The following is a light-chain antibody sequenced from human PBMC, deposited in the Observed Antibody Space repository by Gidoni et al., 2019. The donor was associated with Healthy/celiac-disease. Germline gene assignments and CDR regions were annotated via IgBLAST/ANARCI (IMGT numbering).Light chain of an antibody. CDR2: DAS. CDR1: QYISNY. V-gene: IGKV1-33*01. CDR3: QQYDNLPIT. J-gene: IGKJ4*01. Sequence: DIQLTQSPSSLSASVGDRVPITCQANQYISNYLNWYQQKPGKDPKRLIYDASNVETGVPSRFSGSGAGTEFTFTISSLQPEDNATYYCQQYDNLPITFGGGTKVEIK.